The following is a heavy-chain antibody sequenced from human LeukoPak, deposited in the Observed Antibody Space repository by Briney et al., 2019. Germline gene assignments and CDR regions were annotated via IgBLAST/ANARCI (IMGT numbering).Heavy chain of an antibody. CDR2: ISAYNGNT. D-gene: IGHD3-3*01. V-gene: IGHV1-18*01. J-gene: IGHJ6*02. Sequence: ASVKVSCKASGYTFTSYGISWVRQAPGQGLEWMGWISAYNGNTNYAQKLQGRVTMTTDTSTSTAYMELSSLRSDDTAVYYCARNRGDGITIFGVAPRYYYGMDVWGQGTTVTVSS. CDR3: ARNRGDGITIFGVAPRYYYGMDV. CDR1: GYTFTSYG.